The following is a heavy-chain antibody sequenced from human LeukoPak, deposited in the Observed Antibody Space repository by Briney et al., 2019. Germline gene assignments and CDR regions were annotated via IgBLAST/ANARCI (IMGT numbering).Heavy chain of an antibody. CDR2: IIPIFGTA. CDR3: ARGGFDYGDFRIAFDI. J-gene: IGHJ3*02. D-gene: IGHD4-17*01. Sequence: SVKVSCKASGGTFSSYAISWVRQAPGQGLEWMGGIIPIFGTANYAQKFQGRVTITADKSTSTAYMELSSLRSEDTAVYYCARGGFDYGDFRIAFDIWGQGTMVTVSS. CDR1: GGTFSSYA. V-gene: IGHV1-69*06.